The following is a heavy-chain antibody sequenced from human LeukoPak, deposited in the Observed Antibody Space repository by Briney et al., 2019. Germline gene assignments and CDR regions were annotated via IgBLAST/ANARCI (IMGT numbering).Heavy chain of an antibody. V-gene: IGHV6-1*01. CDR1: GDSVSNNSAA. CDR3: ARDYGDSFDP. D-gene: IGHD4-17*01. CDR2: TYYRSKWFT. Sequence: SQTLSLTCAISGDSVSNNSAAWNWIRQSPSRGLEWLGRTYYRSKWFTDYALSVKSRITINPDTSKNRISLQLNSVTPEDTAVYYCARDYGDSFDPWGQGTLVTVSS. J-gene: IGHJ5*02.